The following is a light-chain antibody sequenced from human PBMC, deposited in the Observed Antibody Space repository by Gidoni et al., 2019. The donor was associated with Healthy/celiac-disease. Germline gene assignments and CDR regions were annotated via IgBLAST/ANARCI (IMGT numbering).Light chain of an antibody. Sequence: DVVMTQSPLSLPVTLGQPASISCRSSQSLVSSDGNTYLNWFQQRPGQSPRRLIYKVSNRDSGVPDRFSGSGSGTDFTLKISRVEAEDVGVYYCMQGTHWPPMCSFGQGTKLEIK. CDR2: KVS. CDR1: QSLVSSDGNTY. CDR3: MQGTHWPPMCS. V-gene: IGKV2-30*01. J-gene: IGKJ2*04.